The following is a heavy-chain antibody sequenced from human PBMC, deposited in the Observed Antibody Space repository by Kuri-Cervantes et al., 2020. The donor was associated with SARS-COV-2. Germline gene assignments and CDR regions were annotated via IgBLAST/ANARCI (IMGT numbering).Heavy chain of an antibody. CDR3: ARYLRDYYYYMEV. Sequence: GESLKISCAASGFTFSSYSMNWVRQAPGKGLEWVPSISSRSSYIYYADSVKGRFTISRDNAKNSLYLQMNSLRAEDTAVYYCARYLRDYYYYMEVWGKGTTVTVSS. CDR1: GFTFSSYS. V-gene: IGHV3-21*01. CDR2: ISSRSSYI. J-gene: IGHJ6*03.